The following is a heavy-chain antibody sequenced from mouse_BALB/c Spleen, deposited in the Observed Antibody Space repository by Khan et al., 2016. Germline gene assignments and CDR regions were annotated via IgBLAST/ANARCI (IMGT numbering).Heavy chain of an antibody. CDR1: GFTFSDYY. Sequence: EVELVESGGGLVKPAGSLKLSCAASGFTFSDYYMYWVRQTPEKRLEWVATISDGGSYTYYPDSVKGRFTISRDNAKNNLYLQMSSLKSEDTAMYYCAREGLRRGFAYWGQGTLVTVSA. CDR3: AREGLRRGFAY. V-gene: IGHV5-4*02. CDR2: ISDGGSYT. J-gene: IGHJ3*01. D-gene: IGHD2-4*01.